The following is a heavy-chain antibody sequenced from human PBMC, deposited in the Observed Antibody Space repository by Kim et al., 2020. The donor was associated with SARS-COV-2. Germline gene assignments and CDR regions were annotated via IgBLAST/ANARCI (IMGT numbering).Heavy chain of an antibody. J-gene: IGHJ4*02. D-gene: IGHD2-15*01. CDR3: ARQSSGRGLNF. V-gene: IGHV5-51*01. CDR1: GFSFTTYL. Sequence: GESLKISCKASGFSFTTYLIAWVRQRPGKGLEYMGSIYPGDSDTRYSPSFQGQVTISADKSITTAYLRWSSLKASDTAIYYCARQSSGRGLNFWGPGTVVTVSS. CDR2: IYPGDSDT.